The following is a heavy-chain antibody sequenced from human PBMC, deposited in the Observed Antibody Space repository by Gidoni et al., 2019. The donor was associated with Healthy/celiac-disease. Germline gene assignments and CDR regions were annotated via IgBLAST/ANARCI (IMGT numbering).Heavy chain of an antibody. CDR1: GFTFSSYA. CDR3: ARDGFSIGISMVRGVFDY. D-gene: IGHD3-10*01. Sequence: QVQLVESGGGVVQPGRSLRLSCAASGFTFSSYAMHWVRQAPGKGLEWVAVISYDGSNKYYADSVKGRFTISRDNSKNTLYLQMNSLRAEDTAVYYCARDGFSIGISMVRGVFDYWGQGTLVTVSS. V-gene: IGHV3-30-3*01. CDR2: ISYDGSNK. J-gene: IGHJ4*02.